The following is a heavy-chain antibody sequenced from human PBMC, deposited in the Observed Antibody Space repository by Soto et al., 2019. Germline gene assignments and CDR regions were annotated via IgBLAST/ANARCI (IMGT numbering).Heavy chain of an antibody. Sequence: EVQLLDSGGGLVQPGGSLRLSCAASGFSFSDYAMNWVRQAPGKGLEWVSEISATGGSTFYADFVKGRFTISRDNSKNTLYLHLTSLRDDNTARYYCAKASSAWYDSKSYYFDAWGRGTLVTVSS. CDR2: ISATGGST. D-gene: IGHD6-19*01. J-gene: IGHJ4*02. V-gene: IGHV3-23*01. CDR3: AKASSAWYDSKSYYFDA. CDR1: GFSFSDYA.